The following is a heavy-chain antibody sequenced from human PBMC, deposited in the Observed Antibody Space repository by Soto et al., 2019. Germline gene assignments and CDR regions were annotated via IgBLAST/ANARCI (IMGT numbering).Heavy chain of an antibody. CDR2: VYWDDDK. V-gene: IGHV2-5*02. Sequence: QVTLKESGPPLVKPTQTLTLTCTFSGFSLTTNAVGVGWIRQPPGKALEWLALVYWDDDKRYSPSLKSRLTITKDTSKNQVVLTMTNTDPVDTATYYCAHTWVDYAFDFWGQGTMVTVSS. CDR3: AHTWVDYAFDF. D-gene: IGHD5-12*01. J-gene: IGHJ3*01. CDR1: GFSLTTNAVG.